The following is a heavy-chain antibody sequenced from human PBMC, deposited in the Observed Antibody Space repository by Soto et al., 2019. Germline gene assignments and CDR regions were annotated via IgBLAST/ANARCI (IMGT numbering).Heavy chain of an antibody. D-gene: IGHD3-22*01. Sequence: PGGSLRLSCAASGFTFSSYGMHWVRQAPGKGLEWVAVIWYDGSNKYYADSVKGRFTISRDNSKNTLYLQMNSLRAEDTAVYYCARDSSGYSAFDYWGQGTLVTVSS. J-gene: IGHJ4*02. V-gene: IGHV3-33*01. CDR2: IWYDGSNK. CDR1: GFTFSSYG. CDR3: ARDSSGYSAFDY.